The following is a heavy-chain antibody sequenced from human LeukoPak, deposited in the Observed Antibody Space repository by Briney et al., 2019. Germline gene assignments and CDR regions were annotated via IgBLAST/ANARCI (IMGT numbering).Heavy chain of an antibody. CDR2: IYPGDSDT. D-gene: IGHD6-19*01. Sequence: GESLKISCKGSGYSFTRYWIGWVRQMPGKGLEWMGIIYPGDSDTRYSPSFQGQVTISADKSISTAYLQWSSLKASDTAMYYCARRPAYSSGWYYFDYWGQGTLVTVSS. CDR3: ARRPAYSSGWYYFDY. V-gene: IGHV5-51*01. CDR1: GYSFTRYW. J-gene: IGHJ4*02.